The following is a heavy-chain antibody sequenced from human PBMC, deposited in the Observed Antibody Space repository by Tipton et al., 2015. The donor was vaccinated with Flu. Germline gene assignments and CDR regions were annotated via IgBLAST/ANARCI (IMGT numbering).Heavy chain of an antibody. CDR2: IYYTGTT. D-gene: IGHD6-25*01. V-gene: IGHV4-39*01. Sequence: LRLSCTVSGGSITSTDYYWGWIRQPPGKGLEWVASIYYTGTTYYTPSLQSRVSISVDTSKNQFSLKLTSVTAADTAVYYCARSRLLRVFDYWGQGTLVAVSP. CDR3: ARSRLLRVFDY. J-gene: IGHJ4*02. CDR1: GGSITSTDYY.